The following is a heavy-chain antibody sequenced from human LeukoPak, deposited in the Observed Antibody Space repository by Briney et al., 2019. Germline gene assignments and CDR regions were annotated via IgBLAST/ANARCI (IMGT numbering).Heavy chain of an antibody. CDR3: ARGWDFRSGYYPDYFDY. CDR2: ISSSSSTI. D-gene: IGHD3-3*01. J-gene: IGHJ4*02. V-gene: IGHV3-48*01. CDR1: GFTFSSYA. Sequence: PGGSLRLSCAASGFTFSSYAMSWVRQAPGKGLEWVSYISSSSSTIYYADSVKGRFTISRDNAKNSLYLQMNSLRAEDTAVYYCARGWDFRSGYYPDYFDYWGQGTLVTVSS.